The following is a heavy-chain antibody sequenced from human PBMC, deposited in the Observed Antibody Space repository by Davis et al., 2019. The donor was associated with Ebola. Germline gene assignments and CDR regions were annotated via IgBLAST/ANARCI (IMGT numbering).Heavy chain of an antibody. D-gene: IGHD3-10*01. CDR2: IWYDGNNK. V-gene: IGHV3-33*06. J-gene: IGHJ4*02. Sequence: PGGSLRLSCAASGFTFSSYGMHWVRQAPGKGLEWVAVIWYDGNNKYYADSVKGRFTISRDNSKNTLYLQMNSLRAEDTAVYYCAKDGLLSSNEAGYFDYWGQGTLVTVSS. CDR3: AKDGLLSSNEAGYFDY. CDR1: GFTFSSYG.